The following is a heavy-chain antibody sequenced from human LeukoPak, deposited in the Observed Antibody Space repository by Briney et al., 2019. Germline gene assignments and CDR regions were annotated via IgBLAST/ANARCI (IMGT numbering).Heavy chain of an antibody. D-gene: IGHD6-19*01. CDR2: INPNSGGT. CDR1: GYTFTGYY. Sequence: GASVKVSCXASGYTFTGYYMHWVRQAPGQGLEWMGWINPNSGGTNYAQKFQGRVTMTRDTSISTAYVELSRLRSDDTAVYYCARDRVAVAGSYMDVWGKGTTVTVSS. J-gene: IGHJ6*03. CDR3: ARDRVAVAGSYMDV. V-gene: IGHV1-2*02.